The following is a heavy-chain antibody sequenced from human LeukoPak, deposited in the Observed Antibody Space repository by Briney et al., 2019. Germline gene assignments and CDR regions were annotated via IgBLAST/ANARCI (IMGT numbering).Heavy chain of an antibody. D-gene: IGHD3-22*01. Sequence: GGSLRLSCAASGFTFSSYGMHWVRQAPGKGLEWVAVIWYDGSNKYYADSVKGRFTISRDNSKNTLYLQMNSLRAGDTAVYYCAREQVDSSGLYYWGQGTLVTVSS. V-gene: IGHV3-33*01. CDR3: AREQVDSSGLYY. CDR2: IWYDGSNK. J-gene: IGHJ4*02. CDR1: GFTFSSYG.